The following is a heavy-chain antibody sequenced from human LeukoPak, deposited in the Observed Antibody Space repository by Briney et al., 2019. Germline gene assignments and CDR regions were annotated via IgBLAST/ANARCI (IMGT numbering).Heavy chain of an antibody. CDR3: ARGYSGSYLIDY. CDR2: IGTAGDT. J-gene: IGHJ4*02. V-gene: IGHV3-13*01. Sequence: PGGSLRLSCAASGFTFSSYDMHWVRQATGKGLEWVSAIGTAGDTYYPGSVKGRFTISRENAKNSSYLQMNSLRAEDTAVYYCARGYSGSYLIDYWGQGTLVTVSS. D-gene: IGHD1-26*01. CDR1: GFTFSSYD.